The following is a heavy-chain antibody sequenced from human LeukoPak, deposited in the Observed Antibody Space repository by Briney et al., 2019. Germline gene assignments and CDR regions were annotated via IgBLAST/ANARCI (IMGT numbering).Heavy chain of an antibody. J-gene: IGHJ5*02. CDR3: AGIFCAGGGCYLFDP. CDR1: GVSISSYY. D-gene: IGHD2-21*02. CDR2: INTSGNT. V-gene: IGHV4-4*07. Sequence: SETLSLTCTVSGVSISSYYWRWIRQAAAKGLEWIGRINTSGNTNYNPSLQSRVSLSLDTSKKQLSLLLSCVTAADTTVYYCAGIFCAGGGCYLFDPWGQGTLVTFYS.